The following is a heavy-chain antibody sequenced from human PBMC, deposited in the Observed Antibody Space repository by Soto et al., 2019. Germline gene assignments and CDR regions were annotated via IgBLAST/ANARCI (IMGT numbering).Heavy chain of an antibody. J-gene: IGHJ6*03. CDR2: MNPNSGNT. V-gene: IGHV1-8*01. Sequence: GASVKVSCKASGYTFTSYDINWVRQATGQGLERMGWMNPNSGNTGYAQKFQGRVTMTRNTSISTAYMELSSLRSEDTAVYYCAILAASPYGYHYYYYYYMDVWGKGTTVTVSS. CDR3: AILAASPYGYHYYYYYYMDV. D-gene: IGHD5-18*01. CDR1: GYTFTSYD.